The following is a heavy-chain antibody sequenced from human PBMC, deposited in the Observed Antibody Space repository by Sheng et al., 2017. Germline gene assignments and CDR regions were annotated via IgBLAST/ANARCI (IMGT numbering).Heavy chain of an antibody. CDR1: GFTFSSYA. Sequence: QVQLVESGGGVVQPGRSLRLSCAASGFTFSSYAMHWVRQAPGKGLEWVAVISYDGSNKYYADSVKGRFTISRDNSKNTLYLQMNSLRAEDTAVYYCARAVAGKLEVSWFDPWGQGTLVTVSS. V-gene: IGHV3-30*01. D-gene: IGHD6-19*01. CDR2: ISYDGSNK. CDR3: ARAVAGKLEVSWFDP. J-gene: IGHJ5*02.